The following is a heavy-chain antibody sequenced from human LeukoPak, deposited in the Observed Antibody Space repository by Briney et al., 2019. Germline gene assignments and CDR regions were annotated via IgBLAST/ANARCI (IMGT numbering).Heavy chain of an antibody. Sequence: QAGGSQRLSCAASGFTFSTYWMHWVRQAPGKGLVWVSRMNNDGSIRDYADSVKGRFTISRDNAKNTLYLQMNSLRVEDTAVYYCARDQLEPSRWFDYWGQGTLVTVSS. D-gene: IGHD1-1*01. J-gene: IGHJ4*02. CDR1: GFTFSTYW. CDR3: ARDQLEPSRWFDY. V-gene: IGHV3-74*01. CDR2: MNNDGSIR.